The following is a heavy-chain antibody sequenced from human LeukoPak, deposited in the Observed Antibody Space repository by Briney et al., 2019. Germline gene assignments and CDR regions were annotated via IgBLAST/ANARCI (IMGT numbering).Heavy chain of an antibody. D-gene: IGHD2-2*01. V-gene: IGHV3-48*03. CDR3: ARERYCSSTSCYAALFDY. J-gene: IGHJ4*02. Sequence: PGGSLRLSCAASGFTFSSYEMNWVRQAPGKGLEWVSYISSSGSTIYYADSVKGRSTISRDNAKNSLYLQMNSLRAEDTADYYCARERYCSSTSCYAALFDYWGQGTLVTVSS. CDR1: GFTFSSYE. CDR2: ISSSGSTI.